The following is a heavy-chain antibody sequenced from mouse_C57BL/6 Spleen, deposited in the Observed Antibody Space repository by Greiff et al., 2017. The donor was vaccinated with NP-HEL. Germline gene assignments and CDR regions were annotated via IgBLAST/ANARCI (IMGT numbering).Heavy chain of an antibody. D-gene: IGHD4-1*01. J-gene: IGHJ1*03. CDR2: IYPGDGDT. CDR1: GYAFSSSW. CDR3: ELGRGYFDV. Sequence: QVQLQQSGPELVKPGASVKISCKASGYAFSSSWMNWVKQRPGKGLEWIGRIYPGDGDTNYNGKFKGKATLTADKSSSTAYMQLSSLTSEDSAVYFCELGRGYFDVWGTGTTVTVSS. V-gene: IGHV1-82*01.